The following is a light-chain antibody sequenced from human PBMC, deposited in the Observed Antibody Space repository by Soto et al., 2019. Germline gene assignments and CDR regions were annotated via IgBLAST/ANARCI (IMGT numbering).Light chain of an antibody. CDR1: QSISNW. CDR3: QQYHTWPIT. Sequence: DIQMTQSPSTLPASVGDSVNITCRASQSISNWLAWYQQKPGTAPKVRIYHASNLQSGVPARFSGSGSGTEFTLTISSLQSEDCAIYYCQQYHTWPITFGRGTKVDIK. CDR2: HAS. V-gene: IGKV1-5*01. J-gene: IGKJ4*01.